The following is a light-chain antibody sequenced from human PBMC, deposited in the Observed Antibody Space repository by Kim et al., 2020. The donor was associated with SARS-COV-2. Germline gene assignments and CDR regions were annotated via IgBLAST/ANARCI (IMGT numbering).Light chain of an antibody. CDR1: QSIASN. CDR2: GAF. Sequence: VSPGERATLSGRASQSIASNLVWYQQKPGQAPRLLIYGAFTRATGIPARFSGGGSGTDFTLTITGLQSEDAAVYYCQQENNWPLTFGGGTKVDIK. CDR3: QQENNWPLT. V-gene: IGKV3-15*01. J-gene: IGKJ4*01.